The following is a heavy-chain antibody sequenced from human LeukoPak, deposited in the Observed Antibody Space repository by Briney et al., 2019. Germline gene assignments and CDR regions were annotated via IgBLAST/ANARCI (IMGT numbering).Heavy chain of an antibody. V-gene: IGHV3-20*04. CDR3: ARVRYDSSGYYFGHFDY. Sequence: SGGSLRLSCAASGFTFDDYGMSWVRQAPGKGLEWVSGINWNGGSTGYADSVKGRFTISRDNAKNSLYLQMNSLGAEDTALYYCARVRYDSSGYYFGHFDYWGQGTLVTVSS. CDR2: INWNGGST. D-gene: IGHD3-22*01. CDR1: GFTFDDYG. J-gene: IGHJ4*02.